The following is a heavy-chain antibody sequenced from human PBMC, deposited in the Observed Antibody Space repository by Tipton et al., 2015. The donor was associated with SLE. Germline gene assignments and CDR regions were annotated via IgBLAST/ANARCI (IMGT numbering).Heavy chain of an antibody. CDR2: ISYDGSNK. D-gene: IGHD5-24*01. CDR3: AREGAIIEAFDI. J-gene: IGHJ3*02. CDR1: GFTFSTYA. Sequence: RSLRLSCAASGFTFSTYAMHWVRQAPGKGLEWVAVISYDGSNKYYADSVKGRFTISRDNSKNTLYLQMNSLRAEDTAVYYRAREGAIIEAFDIWGQGTMVTVSS. V-gene: IGHV3-30*04.